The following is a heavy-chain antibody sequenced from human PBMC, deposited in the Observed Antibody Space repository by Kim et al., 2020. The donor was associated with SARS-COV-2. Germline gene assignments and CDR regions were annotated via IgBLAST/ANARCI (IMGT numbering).Heavy chain of an antibody. CDR1: GFTFSSYS. V-gene: IGHV3-48*02. Sequence: GGSLRLSCAASGFTFSSYSMNWVRQAPGKGLQWISYISTSSSTIYYADSVKGRFTISRDNAKNSLYLQMNSLRYEDTAVYYCARATYYYDRHFYICGQGTLLTVSS. D-gene: IGHD3-22*01. J-gene: IGHJ4*02. CDR2: ISTSSSTI. CDR3: ARATYYYDRHFYI.